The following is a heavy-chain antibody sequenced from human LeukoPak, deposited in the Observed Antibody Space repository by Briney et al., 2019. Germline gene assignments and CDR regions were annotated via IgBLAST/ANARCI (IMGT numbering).Heavy chain of an antibody. V-gene: IGHV4-39*01. CDR3: ASTYYYDSSGYYPNWFDP. J-gene: IGHJ5*02. CDR2: IYYSGST. CDR1: GGSISRSSYY. D-gene: IGHD3-22*01. Sequence: SETLSLISTVSGGSISRSSYYWGLIRQPPGKGLERMGSIYYSGSTYYNPSLKSRVTISVDTSKNQFSLKLSSVTAADTAVYYCASTYYYDSSGYYPNWFDPWGQGTLVTVSS.